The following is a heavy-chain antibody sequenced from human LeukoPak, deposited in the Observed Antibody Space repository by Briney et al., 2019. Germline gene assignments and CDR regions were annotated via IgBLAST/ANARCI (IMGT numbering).Heavy chain of an antibody. J-gene: IGHJ5*02. D-gene: IGHD2-2*01. Sequence: ASVEVSCKASGGTFSSYAISWVRQAPGQGLEWMGGIIPIFGTANYAQKFQGRVTITADESTSTAYMELSSLRSEDTAVYYCARETEEIVPAAKGNWFDPWGQGTLVTVSS. CDR3: ARETEEIVPAAKGNWFDP. CDR1: GGTFSSYA. CDR2: IIPIFGTA. V-gene: IGHV1-69*13.